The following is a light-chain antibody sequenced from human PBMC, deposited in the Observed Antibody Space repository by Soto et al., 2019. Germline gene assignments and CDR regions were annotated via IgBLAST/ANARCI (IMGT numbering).Light chain of an antibody. CDR1: SGHSTYA. V-gene: IGLV4-69*02. CDR2: VDSDGSH. CDR3: QTWGAGIRV. Sequence: QLVLAQSPSASASLGASVNLTCTLSSGHSTYAIAWHQQHPEKGPRYLMKVDSDGSHSKGDGIPDRFSGSSSGAERYLTISSLQSEDEADYYCQTWGAGIRVFGGGTKLTVL. J-gene: IGLJ2*01.